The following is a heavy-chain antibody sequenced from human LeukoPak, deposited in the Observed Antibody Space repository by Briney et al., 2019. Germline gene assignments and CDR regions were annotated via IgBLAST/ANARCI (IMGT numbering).Heavy chain of an antibody. J-gene: IGHJ4*02. CDR3: ARDDYDFWSGYYLDY. CDR2: ISSSSSTI. D-gene: IGHD3-3*01. V-gene: IGHV3-48*02. Sequence: GGSLRLSCAASGFTFSGYSMNWVRQAPGKGLEWVSYISSSSSTIYYADSVKGRFTISRDNAKNSLYLQMNSLRDEDTAVYYRARDDYDFWSGYYLDYWGQGTLVTVSS. CDR1: GFTFSGYS.